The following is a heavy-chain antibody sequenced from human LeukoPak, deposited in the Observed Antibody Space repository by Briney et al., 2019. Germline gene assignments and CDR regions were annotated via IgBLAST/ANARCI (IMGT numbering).Heavy chain of an antibody. CDR3: AKDLDCSSTSCYKDY. CDR2: ISGSGGST. V-gene: IGHV3-23*01. J-gene: IGHJ4*02. D-gene: IGHD2-2*02. CDR1: GFTFSSYA. Sequence: GGSLRLSCAASGFTFSSYAMSWVRQAPGKGLEWVSAISGSGGSTYYADSVKGRFTISRDDSKNTLYLQMNSLRAEDTAVYYCAKDLDCSSTSCYKDYWGQGTLVTVSS.